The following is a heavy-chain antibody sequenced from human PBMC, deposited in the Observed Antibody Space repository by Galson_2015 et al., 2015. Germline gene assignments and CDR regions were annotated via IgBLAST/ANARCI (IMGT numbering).Heavy chain of an antibody. CDR3: ARDVVYYGAGSATLVGHAIQCYSNGMDV. J-gene: IGHJ6*02. V-gene: IGHV1-2*04. Sequence: SVKVSCKASGYTFTGYYMHWVRQAPGQGLEWMGWINPNSGGTNYAQKFQGWVTMTRDTSISTAYMELSRLRSDDTAVYYCARDVVYYGAGSATLVGHAIQCYSNGMDVWGQGTTVTVSS. CDR2: INPNSGGT. CDR1: GYTFTGYY. D-gene: IGHD3-10*01.